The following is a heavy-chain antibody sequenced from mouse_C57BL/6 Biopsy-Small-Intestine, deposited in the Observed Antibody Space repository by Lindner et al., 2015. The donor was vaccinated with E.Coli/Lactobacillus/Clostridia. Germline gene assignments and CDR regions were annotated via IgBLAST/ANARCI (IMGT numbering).Heavy chain of an antibody. V-gene: IGHV1S61*01. CDR2: INPRGGST. D-gene: IGHD1-1*01. Sequence: SVKVSCKASGYTFTGYYIHWVRQAPGQGLEWMGVINPRGGSTSYVQKFQGRLTMTTDTSTDTVYMELGSLRFDDTAVYYCAKDGTGSYYLGFNYGMDVWGQGTTVTISS. J-gene: IGHJ1*01. CDR1: GYTFTGYY. CDR3: AKDGTGSYYLGFNYGMDV.